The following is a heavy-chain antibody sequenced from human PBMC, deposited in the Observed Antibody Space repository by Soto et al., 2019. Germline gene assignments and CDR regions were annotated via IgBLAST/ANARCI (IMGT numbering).Heavy chain of an antibody. CDR1: GYTFTGYY. J-gene: IGHJ6*03. Sequence: ASVKVSCKASGYTFTGYYMHWVRQAPGQGLEWMGWINPNSGGTNYAQKFQGWVTMTRDTSISTAYMELSRLRSDDTAVYYCARGPIVVVPAAITDYYYYYMDVWGQGTTVTVSS. CDR2: INPNSGGT. CDR3: ARGPIVVVPAAITDYYYYYMDV. V-gene: IGHV1-2*04. D-gene: IGHD2-2*01.